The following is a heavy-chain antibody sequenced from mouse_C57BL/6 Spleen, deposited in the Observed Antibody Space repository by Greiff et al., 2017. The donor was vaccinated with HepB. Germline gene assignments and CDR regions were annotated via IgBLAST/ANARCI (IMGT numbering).Heavy chain of an antibody. CDR2: IYPGSGST. J-gene: IGHJ3*01. CDR1: GYTFTSYW. D-gene: IGHD2-4*01. CDR3: AREDYDEAWFAY. Sequence: VQLQQPGAELVKPGASVKMSCKASGYTFTSYWITWVKQRPGQGLEWIGDIYPGSGSTNYNEKFKSKATLTVDTSSSTAYMQLSSLTSEDSAVYFCAREDYDEAWFAYRGQGTLVTVSA. V-gene: IGHV1-55*01.